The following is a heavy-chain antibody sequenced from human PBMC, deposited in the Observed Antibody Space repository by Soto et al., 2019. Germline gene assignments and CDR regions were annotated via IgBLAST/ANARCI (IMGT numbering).Heavy chain of an antibody. CDR3: ARDDTAMPDQYFDH. Sequence: PGGSLRLSCAASGFTFSSYAMHWVRQAPGKGLEWVAVISYDGSNKYYADSVKGRFTISRDNSKNTLYLQMNSLRAEDTAVYYCARDDTAMPDQYFDHWGQGTLVTAPQ. CDR2: ISYDGSNK. D-gene: IGHD5-18*01. V-gene: IGHV3-30-3*01. CDR1: GFTFSSYA. J-gene: IGHJ4*02.